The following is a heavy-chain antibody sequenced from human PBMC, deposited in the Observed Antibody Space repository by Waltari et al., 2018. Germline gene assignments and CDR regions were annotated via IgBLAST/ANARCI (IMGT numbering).Heavy chain of an antibody. CDR3: ARAGGSIVATLGGFDY. J-gene: IGHJ4*02. Sequence: QVQLVQWGVERKKPGSSVKVCCKASGGTFSSPAFSWAGAAPGQGLEWMGGIIPNLGIANYAQKFQGRVTITADESTSTAYMELSSLRSEDTAVYYCARAGGSIVATLGGFDYWGQGTLVTVSS. D-gene: IGHD5-12*01. V-gene: IGHV1-69*04. CDR2: IIPNLGIA. CDR1: GGTFSSPA.